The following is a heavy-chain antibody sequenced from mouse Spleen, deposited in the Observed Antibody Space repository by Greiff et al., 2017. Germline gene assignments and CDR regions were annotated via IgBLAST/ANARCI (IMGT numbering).Heavy chain of an antibody. J-gene: IGHJ4*01. CDR3: ARGGGWLLSAMDY. CDR1: GYAFTNYL. Sequence: VQGVESGAELVRPGTSVKVSCKASGYAFTNYLIEWVKQRPGQGLEWIGVINPGSGGTNYNEKFKGKATLTADKSSSTAYMQLSSLTSEDSAVYFCARGGGWLLSAMDYWGQGTSVTVSS. D-gene: IGHD2-3*01. CDR2: INPGSGGT. V-gene: IGHV1-54*01.